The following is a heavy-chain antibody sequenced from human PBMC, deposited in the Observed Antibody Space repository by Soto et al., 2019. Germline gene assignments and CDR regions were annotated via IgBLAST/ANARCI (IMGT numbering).Heavy chain of an antibody. CDR3: ARKGYYYDSSGFLTHAYAFDI. CDR1: GGTFSSYA. V-gene: IGHV1-69*06. J-gene: IGHJ3*02. Sequence: SVKVSCKASGGTFSSYAISWVRQAPGQGLEWMGGIIPIFGTANNAQKFQGRVTITADKSTSTAYMELSSLRSEDTAVYYCARKGYYYDSSGFLTHAYAFDIWGQGTMVTVS. D-gene: IGHD3-22*01. CDR2: IIPIFGTA.